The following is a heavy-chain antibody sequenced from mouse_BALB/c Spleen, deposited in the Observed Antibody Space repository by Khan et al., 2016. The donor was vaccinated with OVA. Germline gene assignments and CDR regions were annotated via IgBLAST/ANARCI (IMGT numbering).Heavy chain of an antibody. CDR3: ARSSSYWYSDV. D-gene: IGHD1-3*01. V-gene: IGHV9-1*02. J-gene: IGHJ1*01. Sequence: QIQLVQSGPELKKPGETVKISCKASGYTFTNYGMNWVKQAPGKGLKWMGWINTYTGEPTYADDFKGRVALSLETSASTAYLQINNLTNEEMTTYFCARSSSYWYSDVWGEGTTVTVSA. CDR1: GYTFTNYG. CDR2: INTYTGEP.